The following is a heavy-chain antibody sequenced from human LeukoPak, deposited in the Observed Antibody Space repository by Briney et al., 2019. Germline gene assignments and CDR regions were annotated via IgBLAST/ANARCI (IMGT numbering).Heavy chain of an antibody. J-gene: IGHJ4*02. V-gene: IGHV3-64*01. D-gene: IGHD2-2*01. CDR2: ISINGGSA. CDR3: ARWGSTSCYDY. CDR1: GVTFSSYA. Sequence: GGSLRLSCVASGVTFSSYAMHWVRQAPGKGLEYVSAISINGGSAYYANSVKGRSTISRDNSKNTLYLQMGSLRAEDMAVYYCARWGSTSCYDYWGQGTLVAVSS.